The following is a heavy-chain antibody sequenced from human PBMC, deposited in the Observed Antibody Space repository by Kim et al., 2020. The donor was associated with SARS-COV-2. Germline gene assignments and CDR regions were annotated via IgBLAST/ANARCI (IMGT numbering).Heavy chain of an antibody. Sequence: GGSLRLSCAASGFTFSDYYMSWIRQAPGKGLEWVSYISSSSSYTNYADSVKGRFTISRDNAKNSLYLQMNSLRAEDTAVYYCARDLRPPTASLDYWGQGTLVTVSS. CDR1: GFTFSDYY. D-gene: IGHD4-17*01. V-gene: IGHV3-11*05. CDR3: ARDLRPPTASLDY. CDR2: ISSSSSYT. J-gene: IGHJ4*02.